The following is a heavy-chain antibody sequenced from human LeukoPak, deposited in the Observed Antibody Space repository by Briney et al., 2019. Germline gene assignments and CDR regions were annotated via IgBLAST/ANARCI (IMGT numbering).Heavy chain of an antibody. CDR3: ANLREMTTVTENAFDI. V-gene: IGHV3-30*02. Sequence: PGGSLRLSCAPSGFTFSSYGMHWVRPAPGKGLEWGAFIRYDGSNKYYADSVKGRFTISRDNSKNKLYLQMNSLRAEDTAGYYCANLREMTTVTENAFDIWGQGTMVTVSS. D-gene: IGHD4-17*01. J-gene: IGHJ3*02. CDR2: IRYDGSNK. CDR1: GFTFSSYG.